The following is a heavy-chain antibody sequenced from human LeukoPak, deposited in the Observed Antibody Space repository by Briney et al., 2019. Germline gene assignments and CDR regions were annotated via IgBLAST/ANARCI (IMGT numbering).Heavy chain of an antibody. V-gene: IGHV1-69*05. Sequence: SVKVSCKASGGIFSSYAISWVRQAPGQGLEWMGGIIPIFGTANYAQKFQGRVTITTDESTSTAYMELSSLRSEDTAVYYCARRAAITGTVLGYWGQGTLVTVSS. D-gene: IGHD1-7*01. CDR3: ARRAAITGTVLGY. CDR2: IIPIFGTA. CDR1: GGIFSSYA. J-gene: IGHJ4*02.